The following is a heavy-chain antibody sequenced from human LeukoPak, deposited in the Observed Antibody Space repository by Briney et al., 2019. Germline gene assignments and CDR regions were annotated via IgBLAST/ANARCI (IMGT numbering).Heavy chain of an antibody. Sequence: SETLSLTCAVYGGSFSDYYWGWIRQPPGKGLEWIGSIYHSGSTYYNPSLKSRVTISVDTSKNQFSLKLSSVTAADTAVYYCARGQGSSGWPFDYWGQGTLVTVSS. J-gene: IGHJ4*02. CDR3: ARGQGSSGWPFDY. V-gene: IGHV4-38-2*01. CDR2: IYHSGST. D-gene: IGHD6-19*01. CDR1: GGSFSDYY.